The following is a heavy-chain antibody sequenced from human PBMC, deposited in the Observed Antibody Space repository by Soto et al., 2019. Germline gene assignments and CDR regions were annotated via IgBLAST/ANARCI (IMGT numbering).Heavy chain of an antibody. CDR1: GGSIRSYY. D-gene: IGHD3-16*02. CDR3: ARSQGDYVWGSYRYPAYFDY. CDR2: IFYSGST. Sequence: LSLTCTVSGGSIRSYYWTWIRQPPGKGLEWLGYIFYSGSTFYNPSLKSRVTISIHTSKSQFSLQLTSVTAADTAVYYCARSQGDYVWGSYRYPAYFDYWGQGTLVTVSS. V-gene: IGHV4-59*01. J-gene: IGHJ4*02.